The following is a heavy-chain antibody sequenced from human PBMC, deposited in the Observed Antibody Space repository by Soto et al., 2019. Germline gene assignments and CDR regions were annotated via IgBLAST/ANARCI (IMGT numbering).Heavy chain of an antibody. J-gene: IGHJ4*02. Sequence: TLSLTCTVSGGSISSGGYYWSWIRQPPGKGLEWIGYIYYSGSTYYNPSLKSRVTISVDTSKNQFSLKLSSVTAADTAVYYCARCIAAAEEYYFDYWGQGTLVTVSS. V-gene: IGHV4-31*03. CDR1: GGSISSGGYY. D-gene: IGHD6-13*01. CDR3: ARCIAAAEEYYFDY. CDR2: IYYSGST.